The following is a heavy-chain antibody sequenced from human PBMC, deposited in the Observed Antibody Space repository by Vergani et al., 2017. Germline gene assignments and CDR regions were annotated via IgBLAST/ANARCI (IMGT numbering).Heavy chain of an antibody. D-gene: IGHD5-12*01. Sequence: EVQLLESGGDLVQPGGSLRLSCAASGFTFNHYAMNWVRQAPGKGLEWVSGISGSGGSTYYAGSVKGRFTISRDSSKTTLYLQMNSLSAGDTAVYYFAKANPRNSGYDYLYYYHAMDVWGQGTTVTVSS. J-gene: IGHJ6*02. CDR2: ISGSGGST. V-gene: IGHV3-23*01. CDR1: GFTFNHYA. CDR3: AKANPRNSGYDYLYYYHAMDV.